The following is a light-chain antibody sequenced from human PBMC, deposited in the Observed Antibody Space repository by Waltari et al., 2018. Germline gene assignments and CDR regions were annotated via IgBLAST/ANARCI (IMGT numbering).Light chain of an antibody. CDR3: AAWDDSLRGHWV. V-gene: IGLV1-44*01. Sequence: QSVLTQPPSASATPGQGVIISCSGSSSNIGNTVVNWYQQLPGKAPKLLIYRNDQRPSGVPARFSGSKSGTSASLAINGLQSEDEADYYCAAWDDSLRGHWVFGGGTKVTVL. CDR1: SSNIGNTV. CDR2: RND. J-gene: IGLJ3*02.